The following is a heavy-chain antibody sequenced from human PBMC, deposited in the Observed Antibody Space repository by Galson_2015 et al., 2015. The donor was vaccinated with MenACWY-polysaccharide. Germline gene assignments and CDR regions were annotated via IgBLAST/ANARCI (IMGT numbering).Heavy chain of an antibody. Sequence: SLRISCAASGFNFSIYVMTWVRQAPGTGLDWVSAISSGSDTTYYTDSVKGRFTISRDNSKDTVHLQMDSLRAEDTAVYYCVTGGWADNGGQGTLVTVSS. CDR2: ISSGSDTT. CDR1: GFNFSIYV. J-gene: IGHJ4*02. V-gene: IGHV3-23*01. CDR3: VTGGWADN. D-gene: IGHD1-14*01.